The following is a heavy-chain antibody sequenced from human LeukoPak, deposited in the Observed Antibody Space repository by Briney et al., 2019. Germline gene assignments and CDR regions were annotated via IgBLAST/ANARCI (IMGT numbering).Heavy chain of an antibody. V-gene: IGHV4-39*01. J-gene: IGHJ3*02. D-gene: IGHD3-22*01. CDR1: GGSIRSSSYY. Sequence: SETLSLTCTVSGGSIRSSSYYWGWIRQPPGKGLEWIGSIYYSGSTYYNPSLKSRVTISVDTSKNQFSLKLSSVTAADTAVYYCAGRTTMIVVVLIWGQGTMVTVSS. CDR2: IYYSGST. CDR3: AGRTTMIVVVLI.